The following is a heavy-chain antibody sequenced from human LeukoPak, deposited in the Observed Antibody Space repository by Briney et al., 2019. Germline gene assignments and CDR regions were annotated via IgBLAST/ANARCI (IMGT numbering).Heavy chain of an antibody. D-gene: IGHD6-19*01. V-gene: IGHV3-48*01. CDR2: ITGSSRTK. Sequence: GGSLRLSCAASGFIFSNYDMNWFRQAPGKGLEWVSYITGSSRTKSYADSVKGRFTISRDNAENSVYLQMNSLRAEDTAVYYCARPTSSGWYSHWGQGTMVTVSS. CDR1: GFIFSNYD. J-gene: IGHJ3*01. CDR3: ARPTSSGWYSH.